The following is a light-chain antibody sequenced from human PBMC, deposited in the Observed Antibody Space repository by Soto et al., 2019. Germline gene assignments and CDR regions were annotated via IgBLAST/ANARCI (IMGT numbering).Light chain of an antibody. CDR2: AAS. V-gene: IGKV1-9*01. Sequence: IQLTQSPSSLSISVEDRGTITCRASQGINSCLAWYRLEPGRTPKFLLYAASTLQTGVPSTFSGSGSGTDFSLTISSLQPEDFATYYCQHPRTFGQGTRLEIK. J-gene: IGKJ5*01. CDR3: QHPRT. CDR1: QGINSC.